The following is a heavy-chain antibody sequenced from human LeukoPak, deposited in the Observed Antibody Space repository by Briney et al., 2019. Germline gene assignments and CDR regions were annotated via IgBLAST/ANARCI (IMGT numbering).Heavy chain of an antibody. CDR2: INPNSGGT. Sequence: ASVKVSCKASGYTFTGYYMHWVRQAPGQGLEWMGWINPNSGGTNYAQEFQGRVTMTRDTSISTAYMELSRLRSDDTAVYYCARDVGMGGYENYFDYWGQGTLVTVSS. CDR3: ARDVGMGGYENYFDY. CDR1: GYTFTGYY. J-gene: IGHJ4*02. D-gene: IGHD5-12*01. V-gene: IGHV1-2*02.